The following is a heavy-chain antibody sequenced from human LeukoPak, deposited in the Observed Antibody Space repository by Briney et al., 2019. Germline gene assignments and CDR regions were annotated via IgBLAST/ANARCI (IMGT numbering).Heavy chain of an antibody. V-gene: IGHV3-23*01. CDR3: ARDGRIVVVTYLPLFDY. D-gene: IGHD3-22*01. J-gene: IGHJ4*02. CDR2: ISDSGGST. Sequence: PGGSLRLSCAASGFTFSNYAMSWVRQAPGKGLEWVSSISDSGGSTYYADSVKGWFTISRDNSKNTLYLQMNSLRAEDTAVYYCARDGRIVVVTYLPLFDYWGQGTLVTVSS. CDR1: GFTFSNYA.